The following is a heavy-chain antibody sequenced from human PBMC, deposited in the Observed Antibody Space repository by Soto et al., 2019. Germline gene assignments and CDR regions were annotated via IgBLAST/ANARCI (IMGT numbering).Heavy chain of an antibody. V-gene: IGHV6-1*01. J-gene: IGHJ6*02. CDR3: ARDRPNILAYYYYGMDV. D-gene: IGHD2-15*01. CDR1: GDSVSSNSAA. Sequence: PSQTLSLTCAISGDSVSSNSAAWNWIRQSPSRGLKWLGRTYYRSKWYNDYAVSVKSRITINPDTSKNQFSLQLNSVTPEDTAVYYCARDRPNILAYYYYGMDVWGQGTTVTVSS. CDR2: TYYRSKWYN.